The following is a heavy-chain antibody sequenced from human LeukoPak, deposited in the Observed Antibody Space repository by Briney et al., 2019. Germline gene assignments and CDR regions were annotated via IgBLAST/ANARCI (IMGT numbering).Heavy chain of an antibody. CDR3: ARIYSYGYRFDY. CDR1: GFTFSSYD. V-gene: IGHV3-30-3*01. D-gene: IGHD5-18*01. Sequence: GGSLRLSCAASGFTFSSYDMHWVRQAPGKGLEWVAVISYDGSNKYYADSVKGRFTISRDNSKNTLYLQMNSLRAEDTAVYYCARIYSYGYRFDYWGQGTLVTVSS. J-gene: IGHJ4*02. CDR2: ISYDGSNK.